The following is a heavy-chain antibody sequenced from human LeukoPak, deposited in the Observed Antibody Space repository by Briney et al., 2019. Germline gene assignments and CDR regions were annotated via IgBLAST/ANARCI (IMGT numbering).Heavy chain of an antibody. D-gene: IGHD3-22*01. J-gene: IGHJ4*02. Sequence: ASVKVSCKASGGTFSSYAISWVRQAPGQGLEWMGGIIPIFGTANYAQKFQGRVTITADGSTSTAYMELSSLRSEDTAVYYCATYYYDSSGYWIDYWGQGTLVTVSS. V-gene: IGHV1-69*13. CDR3: ATYYYDSSGYWIDY. CDR2: IIPIFGTA. CDR1: GGTFSSYA.